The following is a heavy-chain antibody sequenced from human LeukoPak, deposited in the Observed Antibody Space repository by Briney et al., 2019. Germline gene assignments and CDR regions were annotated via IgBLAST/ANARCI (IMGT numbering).Heavy chain of an antibody. CDR3: AKPIRGGRVDWFDP. D-gene: IGHD3-10*01. CDR2: ISGGGGST. CDR1: GFTFTSYS. V-gene: IGHV3-23*01. J-gene: IGHJ5*02. Sequence: GGSLRLSCAASGFTFTSYSMNWVRQAPGKGLEWVSTISGGGGSTYYADSVKGRFTISRDNSKNTLYLQMNSLRAEDTAVYYCAKPIRGGRVDWFDPWGQGTLVTVSS.